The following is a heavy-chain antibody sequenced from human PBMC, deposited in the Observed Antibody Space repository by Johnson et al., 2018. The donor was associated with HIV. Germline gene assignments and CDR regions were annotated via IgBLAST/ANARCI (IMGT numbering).Heavy chain of an antibody. D-gene: IGHD2-2*01. V-gene: IGHV3-30*04. Sequence: QVQLVASGGGVVQPGRSLRLSCAASGFTFSSYALHWVRQAPAKGLEWVAVISYDGSNKYYADSVKGRFTISRDNSKNTLYLQMNSLRAEDTAVYYCARDTDIVVVPARGDAFDIWGQGTMVTVSS. J-gene: IGHJ3*02. CDR2: ISYDGSNK. CDR1: GFTFSSYA. CDR3: ARDTDIVVVPARGDAFDI.